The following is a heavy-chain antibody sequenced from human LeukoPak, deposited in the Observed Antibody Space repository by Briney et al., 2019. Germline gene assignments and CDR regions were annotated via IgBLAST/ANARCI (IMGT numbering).Heavy chain of an antibody. CDR2: IYWNDDK. D-gene: IGHD4-11*01. J-gene: IGHJ4*02. CDR3: AHGRSIKVTTGPHFTY. V-gene: IGHV2-5*01. CDR1: GFSLSTSGVG. Sequence: SGPTLVNPTQTLTLTCTFSGFSLSTSGVGVGWIRQSPGKALEWLAVIYWNDDKRYSPSLKSRLAITKDTSKNQVVLTMTNMDPVDTATYYCAHGRSIKVTTGPHFTYWGQGTLVTVSS.